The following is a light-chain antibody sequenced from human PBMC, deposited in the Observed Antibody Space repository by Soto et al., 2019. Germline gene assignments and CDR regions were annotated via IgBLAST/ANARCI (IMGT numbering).Light chain of an antibody. Sequence: EIVMTQSPATLSVSPGERATLSCRASQSVSSNLAWYQQKPGQAPRLLIYGASTRATGIPARFSGSGSGTEXTLTISSLQSEDFAVYYCQQYNNWPPMYTFGQGTKLEIK. V-gene: IGKV3-15*01. CDR3: QQYNNWPPMYT. J-gene: IGKJ2*01. CDR1: QSVSSN. CDR2: GAS.